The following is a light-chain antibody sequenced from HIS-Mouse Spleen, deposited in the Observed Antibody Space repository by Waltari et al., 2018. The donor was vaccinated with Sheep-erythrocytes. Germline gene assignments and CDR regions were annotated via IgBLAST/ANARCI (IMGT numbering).Light chain of an antibody. CDR2: EVS. Sequence: QSALTPPPSAAGSPRRSVTISCTGTSSDVGGCNYVSWYQQHPGKAPKLMIYEVSNRPSGVPNRFSGSKSGNTASLTVSGLQAEDEADYYCSSYAGSNTWVFGGGTKLTVL. CDR3: SSYAGSNTWV. J-gene: IGLJ3*02. CDR1: SSDVGGCNY. V-gene: IGLV2-8*01.